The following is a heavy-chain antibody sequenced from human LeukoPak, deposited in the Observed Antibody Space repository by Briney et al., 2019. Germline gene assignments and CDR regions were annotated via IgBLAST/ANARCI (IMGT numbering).Heavy chain of an antibody. J-gene: IGHJ4*02. CDR3: ANTHNWNWEDY. Sequence: AGGSLRLFCAASGFTFSSYAMRWVRRAPGKGREGVSAISGSGGSTYYADSVKGRFTISRDNSKNTLYPQMNSLRAEDTAVYYCANTHNWNWEDYWGQGTPVTVSS. D-gene: IGHD1-7*01. V-gene: IGHV3-23*01. CDR2: ISGSGGST. CDR1: GFTFSSYA.